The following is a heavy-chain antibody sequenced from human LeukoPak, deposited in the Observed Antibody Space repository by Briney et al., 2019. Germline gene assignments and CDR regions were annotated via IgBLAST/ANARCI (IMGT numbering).Heavy chain of an antibody. Sequence: PSESLSLTCTVSGGSISSYYWTWIRQPPGKGLEWIGYVHHSGSTNYNPSLRCRLTISVDTSKNQFSLKLTSVSAADTAFYYCARHNSYLVSAAYDCWGQRAPVSASS. D-gene: IGHD2-15*01. CDR1: GGSISSYY. J-gene: IGHJ4*02. CDR3: ARHNSYLVSAAYDC. CDR2: VHHSGST. V-gene: IGHV4-59*01.